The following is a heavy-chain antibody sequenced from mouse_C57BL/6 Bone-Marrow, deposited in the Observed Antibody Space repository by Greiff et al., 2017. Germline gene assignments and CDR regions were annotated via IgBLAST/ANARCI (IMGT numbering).Heavy chain of an antibody. CDR2: IYPRSGNT. J-gene: IGHJ3*01. CDR3: ARKLRAD. CDR1: GYTFTSYG. V-gene: IGHV1-81*01. Sequence: QVQLKQSGAELARPGASVKLSCKASGYTFTSYGISWVKQRTGQGLEWIGEIYPRSGNTYYNEKFKGKATLTADKSSSTAYMELRSLTSEDSAVYFCARKLRADWGQGTLVTVSA. D-gene: IGHD1-1*01.